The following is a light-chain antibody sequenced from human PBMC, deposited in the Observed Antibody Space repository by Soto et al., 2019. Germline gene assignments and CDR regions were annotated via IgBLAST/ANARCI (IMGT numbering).Light chain of an antibody. Sequence: SSLPSQKEGRDTINCLASQGIRSALAWYQQKPGKAPKLLIYVASSLESGVPSRFSGSESGTDFTLTMSSLQPEGFASYYCQQFNNYPLTFGGGTKVDIK. J-gene: IGKJ4*01. CDR1: QGIRSA. V-gene: IGKV1D-13*01. CDR2: VAS. CDR3: QQFNNYPLT.